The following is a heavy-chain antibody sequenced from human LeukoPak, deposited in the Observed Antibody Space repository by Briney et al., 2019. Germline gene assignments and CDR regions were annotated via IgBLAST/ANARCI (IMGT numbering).Heavy chain of an antibody. V-gene: IGHV3-30*01. Sequence: PGGSLRLSCAASGFTFSSYAMHWVRQAPGKGLEWVAVISYDGSNKCYADSVKGRFTISRDNSKNTLYLQMNSLRAEDTAVYYCARDFFLGEMGATPDYWGQGTLVTVSA. J-gene: IGHJ4*02. CDR1: GFTFSSYA. CDR3: ARDFFLGEMGATPDY. CDR2: ISYDGSNK. D-gene: IGHD1-26*01.